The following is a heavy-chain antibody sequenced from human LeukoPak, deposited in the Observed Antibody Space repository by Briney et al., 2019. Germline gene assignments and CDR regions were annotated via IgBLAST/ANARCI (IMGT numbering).Heavy chain of an antibody. Sequence: PGGSLRLSCAASGFTVSSNYMSWVRQAPGKGLEWVSAISGSGGSTYYADSVKGRFTISRDNSKNTLYLQMNSLRAEDTAVYYCAKGLLRFDYWGQGTLVTVSS. CDR3: AKGLLRFDY. CDR1: GFTVSSNY. D-gene: IGHD2-15*01. CDR2: ISGSGGST. J-gene: IGHJ4*02. V-gene: IGHV3-23*01.